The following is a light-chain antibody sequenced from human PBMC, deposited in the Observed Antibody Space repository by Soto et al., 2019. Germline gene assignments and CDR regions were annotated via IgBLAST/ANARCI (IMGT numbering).Light chain of an antibody. J-gene: IGKJ4*01. CDR1: QSVSSSY. V-gene: IGKV3-15*01. Sequence: PGERVTLSCRASQSVSSSYLTWYQQKPGQAPRLLIYGASTRATGIPARFSGSGSGTEFTLTISSLQSEDFAVYFCQEYIKWPRLTFGGGTKVDI. CDR3: QEYIKWPRLT. CDR2: GAS.